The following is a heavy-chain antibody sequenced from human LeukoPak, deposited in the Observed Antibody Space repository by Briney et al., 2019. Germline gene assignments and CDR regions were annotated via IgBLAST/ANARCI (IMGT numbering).Heavy chain of an antibody. CDR1: GGSISSYY. CDR3: ARESTAMSLIVSN. Sequence: SETPSLTCTVSGGSISSYYWSWIRQPAGNGLEWIGRVYTSGSTNYNPSLKSRVTMSVDTSKNQFSLKLSSVTAADTAVYYCARESTAMSLIVSNWGQGTLVTVSS. CDR2: VYTSGST. D-gene: IGHD5-18*01. V-gene: IGHV4-4*07. J-gene: IGHJ4*02.